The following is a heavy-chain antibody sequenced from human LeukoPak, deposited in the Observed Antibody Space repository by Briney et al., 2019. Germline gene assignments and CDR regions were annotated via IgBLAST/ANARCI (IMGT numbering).Heavy chain of an antibody. Sequence: ASVKVSCKASGYTITSYGISWVRQAPGQGLEWMGWIGAYNGNTNYAQKLQGRVTMTTDTSTSTAYMELRSLRSDDTAVYYCARDLEYYYGSGSYYFDYWGQGTLVTVSS. D-gene: IGHD3-10*01. CDR1: GYTITSYG. CDR3: ARDLEYYYGSGSYYFDY. J-gene: IGHJ4*02. V-gene: IGHV1-18*04. CDR2: IGAYNGNT.